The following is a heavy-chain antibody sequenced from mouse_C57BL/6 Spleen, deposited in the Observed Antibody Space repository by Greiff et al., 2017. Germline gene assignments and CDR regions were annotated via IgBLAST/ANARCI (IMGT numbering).Heavy chain of an antibody. D-gene: IGHD1-1*01. CDR3: ARRGDYYGSSYDWYFDV. CDR1: GFTFSSYT. J-gene: IGHJ1*03. CDR2: ISGGGGNT. V-gene: IGHV5-9*01. Sequence: EVMLVESGGGLVKPGGSLKLSCAASGFTFSSYTMSWVRQTPEKRLEWVATISGGGGNTYYPDSVKGRFTISRDNAKNTLYLQMSSLRSEDTALYYCARRGDYYGSSYDWYFDVWGTGTTVTVSS.